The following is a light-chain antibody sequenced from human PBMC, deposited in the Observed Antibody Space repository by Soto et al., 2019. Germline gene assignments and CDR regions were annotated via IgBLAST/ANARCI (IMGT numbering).Light chain of an antibody. Sequence: QSVLTQPPSASGTPGQRVTIACSGSSSNIGSNTVNWDQQLPGTAPKLLIYSNNQRPSGVPDRFSGSKSDTSASLAISGLQSEDEADYYCAAWDDSLNGYVSGTGTNVTVL. J-gene: IGLJ1*01. CDR1: SSNIGSNT. CDR3: AAWDDSLNGYV. V-gene: IGLV1-44*01. CDR2: SNN.